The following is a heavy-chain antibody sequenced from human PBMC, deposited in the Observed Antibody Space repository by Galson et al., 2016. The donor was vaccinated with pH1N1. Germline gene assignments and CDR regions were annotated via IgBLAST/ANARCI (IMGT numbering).Heavy chain of an antibody. J-gene: IGHJ4*02. CDR1: GDSINRNY. CDR3: ARDSEYSGHEGFH. V-gene: IGHV4-59*01. CDR2: IYYSGTT. D-gene: IGHD5-12*01. Sequence: TLSLTCTVSGDSINRNYWNWIRQPPGKGLEWIGYIYYSGTTSYNPSLKSRITISVDSSQGQFSLKLTSVTAADTAVYYCARDSEYSGHEGFHWAQGTLVIVSS.